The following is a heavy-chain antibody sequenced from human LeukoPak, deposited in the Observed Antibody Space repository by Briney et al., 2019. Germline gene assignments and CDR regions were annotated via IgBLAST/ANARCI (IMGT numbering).Heavy chain of an antibody. D-gene: IGHD5-18*01. Sequence: ASVKVSCKASGYIFTGYYMHWVRQAPGQGLEWMGWINPSSGGTNSAPKLQGRVTMTRDTSVSTAYMELSSLRSDDTAVYYCARQYSYGYYFDYWGQGTLVTVSS. CDR3: ARQYSYGYYFDY. V-gene: IGHV1-2*02. CDR2: INPSSGGT. CDR1: GYIFTGYY. J-gene: IGHJ4*02.